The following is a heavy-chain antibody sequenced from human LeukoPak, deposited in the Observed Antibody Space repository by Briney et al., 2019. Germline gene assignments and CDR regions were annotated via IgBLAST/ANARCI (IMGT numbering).Heavy chain of an antibody. CDR1: GFTFSSYA. V-gene: IGHV3-30*04. Sequence: GGSLRLSCAASGFTFSSYAMHWVRQAPGKGLEWVAVISYADGSKKYYAVSVKGRFTISRDNSKNTLYLQMNSLRGDDSAVYYCARDPTSKANAPDWYFDLRGRGTLVIVSS. J-gene: IGHJ2*01. CDR3: ARDPTSKANAPDWYFDL. CDR2: ISYADGSKK. D-gene: IGHD2-2*01.